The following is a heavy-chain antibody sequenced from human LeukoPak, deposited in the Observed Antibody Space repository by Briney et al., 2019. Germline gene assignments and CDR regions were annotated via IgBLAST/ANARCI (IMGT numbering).Heavy chain of an antibody. CDR1: GFTFNTYA. V-gene: IGHV3-23*01. CDR2: ITASGGPT. Sequence: PGGSLRLSCSASGFTFNTYAMSWVRQAPGRAMEWVSAITASGGPTYYADSVKGRFTISRDNSKNTLYLQMNSLRAEDTAVYYCAKGRMVRGVIPYYFDYWGQGTLVTVSS. J-gene: IGHJ4*02. CDR3: AKGRMVRGVIPYYFDY. D-gene: IGHD3-10*01.